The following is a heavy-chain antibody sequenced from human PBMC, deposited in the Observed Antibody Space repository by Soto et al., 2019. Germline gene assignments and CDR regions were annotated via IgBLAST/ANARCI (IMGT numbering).Heavy chain of an antibody. V-gene: IGHV4-30-4*01. CDR1: GGSISSGDYY. D-gene: IGHD3-22*01. CDR3: ARDYSSGNNWFDP. CDR2: IYYSGST. J-gene: IGHJ5*02. Sequence: PSETLSLTCTVSGGSISSGDYYWSWIRQPPGKGLEWIGYIYYSGSTYYNPSLKSRVTISVDTSKNQFSLKLSSVTAADTAVYYCARDYSSGNNWFDPWGQGTLVTVSS.